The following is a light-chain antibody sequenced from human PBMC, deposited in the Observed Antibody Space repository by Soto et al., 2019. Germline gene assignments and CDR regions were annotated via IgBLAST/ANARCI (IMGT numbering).Light chain of an antibody. V-gene: IGKV1-6*01. Sequence: AIQVTQSPSCLSASVGDRVTMSCRASQGIRNDLGWYQQKPGKAPKLLIYAASSLQSGVPSRFSGSGSGTDFTLTISSLQPEDFATYYCLQDYNYPITFGQGTRLEIK. CDR3: LQDYNYPIT. CDR2: AAS. CDR1: QGIRND. J-gene: IGKJ5*01.